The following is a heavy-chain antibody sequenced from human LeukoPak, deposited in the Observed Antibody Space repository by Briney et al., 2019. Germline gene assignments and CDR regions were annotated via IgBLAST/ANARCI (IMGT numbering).Heavy chain of an antibody. CDR1: GGSISSSSYY. CDR3: ARGFSPLVVPAANPFDY. Sequence: PSETLSLTCTVSGGSISSSSYYWGWIRQPPGKGLEWIGEINHSGSTNYNPSLKSRVTISVDTSKNQFSLKLSSVTAADTAVYYCARGFSPLVVPAANPFDYWGQGTLVTVSS. V-gene: IGHV4-39*07. CDR2: INHSGST. D-gene: IGHD2-2*01. J-gene: IGHJ4*02.